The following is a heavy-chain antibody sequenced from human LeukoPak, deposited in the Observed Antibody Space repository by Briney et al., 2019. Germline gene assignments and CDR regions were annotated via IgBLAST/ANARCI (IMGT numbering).Heavy chain of an antibody. J-gene: IGHJ4*02. CDR1: GFTFDDYA. D-gene: IGHD1-26*01. V-gene: IGHV3-23*01. Sequence: PGGSLRLSCAASGFTFDDYAMHWVRQAPGKGLEWVSAISGSGGSTYYADSVKGRFTISRDNSKNTLYLQMNSLRAEDTAVYYCAKDSNSGSYFFRYWGQGTLVTVSS. CDR2: ISGSGGST. CDR3: AKDSNSGSYFFRY.